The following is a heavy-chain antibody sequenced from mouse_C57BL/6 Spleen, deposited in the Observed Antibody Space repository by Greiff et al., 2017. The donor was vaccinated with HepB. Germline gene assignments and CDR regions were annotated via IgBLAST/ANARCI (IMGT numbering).Heavy chain of an antibody. Sequence: EVQLVESGGGLVKPGGSLKLSCAASGFTFSDYGMHWVRQAPEKGLEWVADISSGSSTIYDADTVKGRFTSSRDNAKNTLFLQMTSLRSEDTAMYYCASEAGNSFAYWGQGTLVTVSA. CDR1: GFTFSDYG. CDR2: ISSGSSTI. J-gene: IGHJ3*01. V-gene: IGHV5-17*01. D-gene: IGHD2-1*01. CDR3: ASEAGNSFAY.